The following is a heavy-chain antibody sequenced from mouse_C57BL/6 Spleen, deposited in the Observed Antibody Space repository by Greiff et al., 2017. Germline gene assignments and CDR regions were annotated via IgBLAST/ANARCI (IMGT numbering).Heavy chain of an antibody. Sequence: QVQLQQPGAELVKPGASVKLSCKASGYTFTSYWMHWVKQRPGQGLEWIGMIHPNSGSTNYNEKFKSKATLTVDKSSSTAYMQLSSLTSEDSAVYYCARSYYDYLCFDYWGQGTTLTVSS. CDR2: IHPNSGST. V-gene: IGHV1-64*01. CDR1: GYTFTSYW. D-gene: IGHD2-4*01. J-gene: IGHJ2*01. CDR3: ARSYYDYLCFDY.